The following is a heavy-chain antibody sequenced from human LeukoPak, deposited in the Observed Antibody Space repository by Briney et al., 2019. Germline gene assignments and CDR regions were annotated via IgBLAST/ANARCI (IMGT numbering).Heavy chain of an antibody. Sequence: GASVKVSCKASGGTFSSYAISWVRQAPGQGLEWMGWISAYNGNTNYAQRLQGRVTMTTDTSTSTAYMELRSLRSDDTAVYYCARDRGSIAASPSNWGQGTLVTVSS. CDR2: ISAYNGNT. D-gene: IGHD6-6*01. CDR1: GGTFSSYA. V-gene: IGHV1-18*01. CDR3: ARDRGSIAASPSN. J-gene: IGHJ4*02.